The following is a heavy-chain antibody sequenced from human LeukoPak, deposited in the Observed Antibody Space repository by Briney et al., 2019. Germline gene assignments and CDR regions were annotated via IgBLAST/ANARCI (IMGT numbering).Heavy chain of an antibody. Sequence: GASVKVSCKASGYTFTGYYMHWVRQAPGQGLEWMGWINPNSGGTNYAQKFQGRVTMTRDTSISTAYMELSRLRSDDTAVYYCAREAPYYYGSGSYGFDYWGQGTLVTVSS. CDR2: INPNSGGT. D-gene: IGHD3-10*01. J-gene: IGHJ4*02. CDR3: AREAPYYYGSGSYGFDY. CDR1: GYTFTGYY. V-gene: IGHV1-2*02.